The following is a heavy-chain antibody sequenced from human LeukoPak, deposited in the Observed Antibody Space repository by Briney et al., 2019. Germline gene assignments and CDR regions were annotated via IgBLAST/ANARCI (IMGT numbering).Heavy chain of an antibody. CDR3: ARDFGIAVAGVYYYYGMDV. J-gene: IGHJ6*02. V-gene: IGHV3-53*04. D-gene: IGHD6-19*01. CDR2: IYSGGST. CDR1: GFTVSSNY. Sequence: GGSLRLSCAASGFTVSSNYMSWVRPAPGKGLEWVSVIYSGGSTYYADSVKGRFTISRHNSKNTLYLQMNSLRAEDTAVYYCARDFGIAVAGVYYYYGMDVWGQGTTVTVSS.